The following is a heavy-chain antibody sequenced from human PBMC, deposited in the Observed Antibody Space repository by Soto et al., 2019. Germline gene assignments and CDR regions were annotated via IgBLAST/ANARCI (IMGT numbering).Heavy chain of an antibody. D-gene: IGHD3-10*01. CDR3: ANWDGSGGYFSGY. CDR2: FTTTGGNT. J-gene: IGHJ4*02. V-gene: IGHV3-23*01. CDR1: GFTFSSYA. Sequence: EVQLLDSGGGLVQPGGSLRLSCAASGFTFSSYAMSWVRQAPGQGLEWVSTFTTTGGNTDYADSVTGRFAISRDNSKNTLYRPMNSLRAEDTDVYYCANWDGSGGYFSGYWGQGTLVTVSS.